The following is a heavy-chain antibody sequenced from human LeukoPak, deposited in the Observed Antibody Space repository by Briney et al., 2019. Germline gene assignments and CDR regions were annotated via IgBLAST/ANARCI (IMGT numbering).Heavy chain of an antibody. V-gene: IGHV3-7*03. CDR2: IKQGGSEK. J-gene: IGHJ4*02. CDR1: GFTFSSYW. D-gene: IGHD5-18*01. Sequence: GGSLRLSCAASGFTFSSYWMSWVRQAPGKGLEWVANIKQGGSEKYYVDSVKGRFTISRDNAKNSLYLQMNSLRAEDTAVYYCASTGGIIQLWQEDYWGQGTLVTVSS. CDR3: ASTGGIIQLWQEDY.